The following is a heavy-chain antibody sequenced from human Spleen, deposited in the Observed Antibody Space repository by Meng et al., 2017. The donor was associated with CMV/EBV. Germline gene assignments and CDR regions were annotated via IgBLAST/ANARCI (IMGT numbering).Heavy chain of an antibody. CDR2: IFYSGSS. J-gene: IGHJ4*02. V-gene: IGHV4-61*01. CDR3: AGDPY. Sequence: EPLSLSCTVSGGSVSSDSSYWGWVRPPPGTGLEWIGYIFYSGSSNYNPSLKSRVTISVDTSKNQFSLKLSSVTAADTAVYYCAGDPYWGQGTLVTVSS. CDR1: GGSVSSDSSY.